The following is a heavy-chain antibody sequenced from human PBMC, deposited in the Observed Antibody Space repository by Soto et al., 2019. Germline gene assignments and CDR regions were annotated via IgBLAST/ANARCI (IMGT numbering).Heavy chain of an antibody. CDR2: ISPDNGNT. J-gene: IGHJ6*02. Sequence: QVQLVQSGGEVKKPGASVTVSCTASGYTFTIYGINWVRQAPGQGLEWMGWISPDNGNTNYAQKLQGRVTMTTDTATSTAYMELRSLRSDDTAVYYCARALGYSGYAGMDVWGPGTTVTVSS. CDR1: GYTFTIYG. CDR3: ARALGYSGYAGMDV. V-gene: IGHV1-18*01. D-gene: IGHD5-12*01.